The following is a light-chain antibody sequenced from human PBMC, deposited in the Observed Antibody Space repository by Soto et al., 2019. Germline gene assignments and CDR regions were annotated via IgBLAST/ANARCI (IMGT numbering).Light chain of an antibody. CDR2: RNN. V-gene: IGLV1-47*01. Sequence: QSVLTQPPSASGTPGQGVTISCSGSTSNIGSNYVYWYQQLLGTAPKLLIYRNNQRPSGVPDRFSGSKSGTSASLAISGLRSDDEADYFYAPWDDSLNGFYVFGTGTKLTVL. CDR1: TSNIGSNY. CDR3: APWDDSLNGFYV. J-gene: IGLJ1*01.